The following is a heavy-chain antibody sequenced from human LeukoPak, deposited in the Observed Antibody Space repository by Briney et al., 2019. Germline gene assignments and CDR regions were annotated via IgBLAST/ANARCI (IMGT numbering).Heavy chain of an antibody. V-gene: IGHV1-24*01. D-gene: IGHD1-26*01. Sequence: GASVKVSCKVSGYTLTELSMRWVRQAPGKGLEWMGGFDPEDGETIYAQKFQGRVTMTEDTSTDTAYMELSSLRSEDTAVYYCAKDQRWESPHYLDSWGQGTLVTVSS. J-gene: IGHJ4*02. CDR3: AKDQRWESPHYLDS. CDR1: GYTLTELS. CDR2: FDPEDGET.